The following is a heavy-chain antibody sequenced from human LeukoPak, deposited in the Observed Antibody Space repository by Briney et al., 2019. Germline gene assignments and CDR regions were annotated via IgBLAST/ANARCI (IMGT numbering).Heavy chain of an antibody. V-gene: IGHV4-34*01. D-gene: IGHD1-1*01. Sequence: SETLSLTCAVYGGSFSGYYWSWIRQPPGKGLEWIGEINHSGSTNYNPSLKSRVTISVDTSKNQFSLKLSSVTAADTAVYYCARFDRWTGTVPFDYWGQGTLVTVSS. CDR2: INHSGST. J-gene: IGHJ4*02. CDR3: ARFDRWTGTVPFDY. CDR1: GGSFSGYY.